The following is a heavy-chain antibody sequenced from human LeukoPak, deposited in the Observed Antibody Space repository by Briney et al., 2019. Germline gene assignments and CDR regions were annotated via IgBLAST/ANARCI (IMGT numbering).Heavy chain of an antibody. CDR1: GASISSYY. J-gene: IGHJ4*02. Sequence: SETLSLTCTVSGASISSYYWSWLRHPPGKGLEWIGYIYYSGSTNYNPSLKSRVTISVDTSKNQFSLKLSSVTAADTAVYYCARGYGDYDYWGQGTLVTVSS. CDR2: IYYSGST. D-gene: IGHD4-17*01. CDR3: ARGYGDYDY. V-gene: IGHV4-59*01.